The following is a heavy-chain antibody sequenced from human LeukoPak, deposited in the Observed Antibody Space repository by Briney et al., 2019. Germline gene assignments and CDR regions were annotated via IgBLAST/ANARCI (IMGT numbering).Heavy chain of an antibody. V-gene: IGHV3-23*01. Sequence: GGSLRLSCAASGFNFANHAMSWVRQTPGKGLEWVSAISGGGDITYYADSVTGRFTISRDNSKDTLLLQMHSLRPGDTAVYYCVREDTPATANYWGQGTQVTISS. CDR2: ISGGGDIT. CDR1: GFNFANHA. CDR3: VREDTPATANY. D-gene: IGHD2-21*02. J-gene: IGHJ4*02.